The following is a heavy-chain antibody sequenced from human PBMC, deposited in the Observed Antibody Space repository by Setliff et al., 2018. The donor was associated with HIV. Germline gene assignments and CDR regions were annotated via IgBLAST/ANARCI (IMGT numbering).Heavy chain of an antibody. V-gene: IGHV1-69*06. CDR3: ARGVHSGGSGWYNWYFDL. D-gene: IGHD6-19*01. J-gene: IGHJ2*01. Sequence: SVKVSCKASGGTFSRHAFSWVRQAPGQGLEWMGGTIPTFDTANYAQKFQGRVPITADKSTNTVYMELNSLRSEDTAMYYCARGVHSGGSGWYNWYFDLWGRGTLVTVSS. CDR2: TIPTFDTA. CDR1: GGTFSRHA.